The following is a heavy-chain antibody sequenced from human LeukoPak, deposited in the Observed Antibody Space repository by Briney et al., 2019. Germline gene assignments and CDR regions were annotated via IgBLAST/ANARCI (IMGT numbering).Heavy chain of an antibody. D-gene: IGHD6-19*01. Sequence: PSQTLSLTCAVSGGSISSGGYSWSWLRQPPGKGLEWVGEMYLDGRTNFHPSVRGRVTIFIDKPKNQLSLQLTSVTAADTAVYYCAGLEGRYSTDWFYFFDYWGQGALVTVSS. CDR3: AGLEGRYSTDWFYFFDY. J-gene: IGHJ4*02. V-gene: IGHV4-30-2*01. CDR2: MYLDGRT. CDR1: GGSISSGGYS.